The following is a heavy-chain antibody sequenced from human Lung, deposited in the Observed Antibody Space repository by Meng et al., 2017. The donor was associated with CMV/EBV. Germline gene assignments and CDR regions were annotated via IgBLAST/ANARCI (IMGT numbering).Heavy chain of an antibody. D-gene: IGHD6-19*01. CDR1: GFTFSGSA. CDR2: IRSKANSYAT. J-gene: IGHJ4*02. CDR3: TRRAEALAGNDFEY. V-gene: IGHV3-73*01. Sequence: GEXXKIPRAASGFTFSGSAMHRVRQASGKGLEWVVRIRSKANSYATAYAASVKDRFNISRDDSKNTAYLQMNSLKTEDTAVYHYTRRAEALAGNDFEYWGQGTXVTVSS.